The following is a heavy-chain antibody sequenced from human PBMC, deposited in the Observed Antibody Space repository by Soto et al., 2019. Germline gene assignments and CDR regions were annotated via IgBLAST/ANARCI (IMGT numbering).Heavy chain of an antibody. J-gene: IGHJ5*02. CDR3: ARGIATGQLDP. CDR2: INPDNGNT. V-gene: IGHV1-3*01. CDR1: GYTFTRYT. Sequence: ASVKVSCKASGYTFTRYTMNWVRQAPGQRLEWMGWINPDNGNTKSSQKFQDRVIITRDTSASTAYMDLTSLRSEDTAVYYCARGIATGQLDPWGQGTLVTVSS. D-gene: IGHD2-15*01.